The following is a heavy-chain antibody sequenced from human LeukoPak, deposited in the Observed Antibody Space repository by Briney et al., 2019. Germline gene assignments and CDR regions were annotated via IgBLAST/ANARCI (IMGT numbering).Heavy chain of an antibody. Sequence: SETLSLTCTVSGGSISSGGYYWSWFRQHPGKGLEWIGYIYYSGSTYYNPSLKSRVTISVDTSKNQFSLKLSSVTAADTAVYYCARHSGSYDPDYWGQGTLVTVSS. CDR3: ARHSGSYDPDY. V-gene: IGHV4-31*03. CDR1: GGSISSGGYY. CDR2: IYYSGST. J-gene: IGHJ4*02. D-gene: IGHD1-26*01.